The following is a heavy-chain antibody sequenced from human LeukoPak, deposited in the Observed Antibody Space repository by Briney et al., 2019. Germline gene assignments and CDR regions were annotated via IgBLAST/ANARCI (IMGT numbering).Heavy chain of an antibody. V-gene: IGHV4-59*08. CDR2: IYYSGST. D-gene: IGHD2-15*01. CDR1: GGSISSYY. CDR3: ARAHDIVVVVAATHDAFDI. Sequence: SETLSLTCTVSGGSISSYYWSWIRQPPGKGLEWIGFIYYSGSTNYNPSLKSQVTISVDTSKNQFSLKLSSVTAADTAVYYCARAHDIVVVVAATHDAFDIWGQGTMVTVSS. J-gene: IGHJ3*02.